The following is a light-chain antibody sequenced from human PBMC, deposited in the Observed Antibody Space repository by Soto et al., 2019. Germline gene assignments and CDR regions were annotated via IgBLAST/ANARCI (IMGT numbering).Light chain of an antibody. CDR1: QSVGSN. J-gene: IGKJ1*01. CDR2: GAS. Sequence: EIVMTQSPATLSVSPGERATLSCRASQSVGSNLAWYQQEPGQAPRLLIYGASTRATGIPARFSGSGSGTGFTLTIRSRQSEDFAIYFCQQYNSWPPDRTFGQGTKVEIK. V-gene: IGKV3-15*01. CDR3: QQYNSWPPDRT.